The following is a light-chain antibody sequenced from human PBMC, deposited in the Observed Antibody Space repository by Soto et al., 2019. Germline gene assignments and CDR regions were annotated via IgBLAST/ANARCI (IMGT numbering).Light chain of an antibody. CDR1: SSSIGNNY. CDR2: DNN. J-gene: IGLJ1*01. Sequence: QSVLAQPPSVSAAPGQKVTISCSGSSSSIGNNYVSWYHQLPGTATKVLIYDNNKRASGIPDRFSGSKSGTSATLGITGLQTGDQGDYFCGTWDSDSYVFGTATKVTV. V-gene: IGLV1-51*01. CDR3: GTWDSDSYV.